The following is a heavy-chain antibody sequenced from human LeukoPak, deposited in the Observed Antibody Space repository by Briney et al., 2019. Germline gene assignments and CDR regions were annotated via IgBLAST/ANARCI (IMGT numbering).Heavy chain of an antibody. CDR2: ISAYNGNT. CDR3: AREWQWLVLGYGMDV. J-gene: IGHJ6*02. V-gene: IGHV1-18*01. Sequence: ASVKVSCKASGYTFTSYGISWVRQAPGQGLEWMGWISAYNGNTNYAQKLQGRVTMTTDTSTSTAYMELRSLRPDDTAVYYCAREWQWLVLGYGMDVWGQGTTVTVSS. CDR1: GYTFTSYG. D-gene: IGHD6-19*01.